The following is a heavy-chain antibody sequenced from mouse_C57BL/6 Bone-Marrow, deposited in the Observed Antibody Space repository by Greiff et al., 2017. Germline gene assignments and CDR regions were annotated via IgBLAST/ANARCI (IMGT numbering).Heavy chain of an antibody. CDR2: IYPRDGST. CDR3: ARSGYYYGSSPYWYFDV. V-gene: IGHV1-85*01. Sequence: QVQLKESGPELVKPGASVKLSCKASGYTFTSYDINWVKQRPGQGLEWIGWIYPRDGSTKYNEKFKGKATLTVDTSSSTAYMELHSLTSEDSAVYFCARSGYYYGSSPYWYFDVWGTGTTVTVSS. J-gene: IGHJ1*03. CDR1: GYTFTSYD. D-gene: IGHD1-1*01.